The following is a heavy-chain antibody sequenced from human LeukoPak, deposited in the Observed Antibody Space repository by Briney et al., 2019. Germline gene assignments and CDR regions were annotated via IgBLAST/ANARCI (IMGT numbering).Heavy chain of an antibody. V-gene: IGHV4-34*01. Sequence: SETLSLTCTVYGGSFSDYYWTWIRQPPGKGLEWIGEINHSGSTTNYNPSLKNRVTISVDMYKNQFSLKLSSVTAADTAVYYCARLRTGRPLGWYFDLWGRGTLVTVSS. CDR3: ARLRTGRPLGWYFDL. CDR2: INHSGSTT. J-gene: IGHJ2*01. CDR1: GGSFSDYY. D-gene: IGHD1-1*01.